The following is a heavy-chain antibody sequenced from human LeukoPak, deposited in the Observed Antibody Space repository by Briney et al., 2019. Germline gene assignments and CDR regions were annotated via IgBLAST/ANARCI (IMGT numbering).Heavy chain of an antibody. CDR3: ARDADQYGSGSYYAY. Sequence: GGSLRLSCAASGFTFSSYAMSWVRQAPGKGLEWVSSISGSGTNTDYADSVKGRFTISRDNAKNSLYLQMNSLRAEDTAVYYCARDADQYGSGSYYAYWGQGTLVTISS. CDR1: GFTFSSYA. V-gene: IGHV3-21*04. J-gene: IGHJ4*02. D-gene: IGHD3-10*01. CDR2: ISGSGTNT.